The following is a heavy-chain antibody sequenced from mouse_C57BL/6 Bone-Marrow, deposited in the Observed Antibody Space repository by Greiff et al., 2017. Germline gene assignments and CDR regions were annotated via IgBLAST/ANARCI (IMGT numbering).Heavy chain of an antibody. D-gene: IGHD2-4*01. Sequence: DVKLVESGPGMVKPSQSLSLTCTVTGYSITSGYDWHWIRHFPGNKLEWMGYISYSGSTNYNPSLKSRISITHDTSKNHFFLKLNSVTTEDTATYYCARDDYGEAMDYWGQGTSVTVSS. CDR1: GYSITSGYD. CDR2: ISYSGST. CDR3: ARDDYGEAMDY. V-gene: IGHV3-1*01. J-gene: IGHJ4*01.